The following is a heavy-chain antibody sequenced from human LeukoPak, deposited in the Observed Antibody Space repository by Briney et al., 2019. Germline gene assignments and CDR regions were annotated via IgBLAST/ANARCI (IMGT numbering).Heavy chain of an antibody. CDR1: GFTFSSYV. CDR2: ISGSGGNT. V-gene: IGHV3-23*01. CDR3: AKEFVWNSHCFDP. Sequence: PGGSLRLSCAASGFTFSSYVMSWVRQAPGKGLEWVSDISGSGGNTDYADSVKGRFTISRDNSKNMMYPQMKSLRAEDTAVYYCAKEFVWNSHCFDPWGQGTLVTVSS. J-gene: IGHJ5*02. D-gene: IGHD1-1*01.